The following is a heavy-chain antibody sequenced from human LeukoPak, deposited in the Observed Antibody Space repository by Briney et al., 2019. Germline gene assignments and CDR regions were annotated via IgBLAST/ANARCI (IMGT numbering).Heavy chain of an antibody. D-gene: IGHD2-2*01. CDR3: AKRDFVVPTARAFDY. V-gene: IGHV3-23*01. CDR2: ISGSATST. Sequence: PGGSLRLSCAASGFTFSSYAMSWVRQAPGKGLEWVSAISGSATSTYYADSVKGRFTISRDNSKNTLYLQMNSLRAEDTALYYCAKRDFVVPTARAFDYWGQGTLVTVSS. J-gene: IGHJ4*02. CDR1: GFTFSSYA.